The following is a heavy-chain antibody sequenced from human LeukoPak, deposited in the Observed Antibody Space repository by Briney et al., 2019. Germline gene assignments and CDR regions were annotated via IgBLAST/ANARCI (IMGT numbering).Heavy chain of an antibody. V-gene: IGHV4-4*07. D-gene: IGHD2-2*03. J-gene: IGHJ5*02. CDR1: GYSISSGYY. CDR2: IYTSGST. CDR3: AREAVQKNMDIVVVPAARTWFDP. Sequence: SETLSLTCTVSGYSISSGYYWSWIRQPAGKGLEWIGRIYTSGSTNYNPSLKSRVTMSVDTSKNQFSLKLSSVTAADTAVYYCAREAVQKNMDIVVVPAARTWFDPWGQGTLVTVSS.